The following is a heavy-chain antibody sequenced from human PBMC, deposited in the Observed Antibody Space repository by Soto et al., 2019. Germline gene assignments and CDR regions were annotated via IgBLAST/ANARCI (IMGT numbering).Heavy chain of an antibody. CDR2: INSDGSST. D-gene: IGHD2-2*01. CDR1: GFTFSSYW. CDR3: ARETPSCSSTSGYEIDLDY. V-gene: IGHV3-74*01. J-gene: IGHJ4*02. Sequence: PGGFLRLSCAASGFTFSSYWMHWVRQAPGKGLVWVSRINSDGSSTSYADSVKGRFTISRDNAKNTLYLQMNSLRAEDTAVYYCARETPSCSSTSGYEIDLDYWGQGTLVTVSS.